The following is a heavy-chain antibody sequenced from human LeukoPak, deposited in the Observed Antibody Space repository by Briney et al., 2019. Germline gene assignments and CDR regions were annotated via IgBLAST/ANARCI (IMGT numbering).Heavy chain of an antibody. D-gene: IGHD3-22*01. V-gene: IGHV4-4*07. CDR2: IFTSGST. Sequence: SETLSLTCTVSGGSFNNYYWGCLRQPAGKGLEWIGRIFTSGSTDYNPSLQSRVTMSVDTSKNQFSLRLSSMTAADTAVYYCARESKDYDGDGSYYDSWGQGTLVTVSS. CDR3: ARESKDYDGDGSYYDS. CDR1: GGSFNNYY. J-gene: IGHJ5*01.